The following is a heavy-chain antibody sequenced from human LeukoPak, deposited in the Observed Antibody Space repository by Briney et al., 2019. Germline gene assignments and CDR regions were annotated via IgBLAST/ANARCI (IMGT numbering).Heavy chain of an antibody. V-gene: IGHV4-61*01. CDR1: GGSVSSGTYY. D-gene: IGHD5-12*01. J-gene: IGHJ4*02. CDR3: ARAFGYSGYLGH. CDR2: IYYSGYT. Sequence: SETLSLTCTVSGGSVSSGTYYWSWIRQPPGKGLEWIGFIYYSGYTNYNLSLKSRVTISLDTSKSQFSLRLSSVTAADTAVYYCARAFGYSGYLGHWGQGTLVTVSS.